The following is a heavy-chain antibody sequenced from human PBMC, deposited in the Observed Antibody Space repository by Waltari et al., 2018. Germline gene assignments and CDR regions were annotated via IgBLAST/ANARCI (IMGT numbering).Heavy chain of an antibody. Sequence: QLQLQESAPGLLMPSSPLSLPCTVSRGSISRSSYYLGWIRQPPGKGLEWIGSIYYCGSTYYNPSLKSRVTISVDTSKNQFSLKLSSVTAADTAVYYCARHPAMTIMLWYFDLWGRGTLVTVSS. J-gene: IGHJ2*01. CDR2: IYYCGST. CDR3: ARHPAMTIMLWYFDL. D-gene: IGHD2-8*01. V-gene: IGHV4-39*01. CDR1: RGSISRSSYY.